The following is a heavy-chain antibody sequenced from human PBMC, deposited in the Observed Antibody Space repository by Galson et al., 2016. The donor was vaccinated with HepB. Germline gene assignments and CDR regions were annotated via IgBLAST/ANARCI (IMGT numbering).Heavy chain of an antibody. V-gene: IGHV3-23*01. CDR3: AKDRSGRFYFPSGDFDY. J-gene: IGHJ4*02. Sequence: LRLSCAASPINLNTYAMSWVRQAPGKGLEWVSGISGSGGSTFYADSVKGRFTISRDNSKNTVFLQMNSLRAEDAAVYYCAKDRSGRFYFPSGDFDYWGQGALVTVSS. D-gene: IGHD2/OR15-2a*01. CDR1: PINLNTYA. CDR2: ISGSGGST.